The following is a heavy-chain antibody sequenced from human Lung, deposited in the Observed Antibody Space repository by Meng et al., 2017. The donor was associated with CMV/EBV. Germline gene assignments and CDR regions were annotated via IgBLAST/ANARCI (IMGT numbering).Heavy chain of an antibody. D-gene: IGHD1-26*01. CDR3: TKGYSGIDVYAFDV. CDR2: IHPHRGDT. Sequence: ASXXVSXKASGYTFTAHYFHWVRQAPGQGLEWMGWIHPHRGDTNYAQQFQGRVTLTRDTSINTGYMELTRLTSDDTAVYYCTKGYSGIDVYAFDVWGPGTKVTVSS. J-gene: IGHJ3*01. V-gene: IGHV1-2*02. CDR1: GYTFTAHY.